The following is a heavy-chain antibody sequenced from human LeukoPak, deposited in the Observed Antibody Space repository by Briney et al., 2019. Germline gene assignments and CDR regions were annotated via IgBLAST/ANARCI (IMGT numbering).Heavy chain of an antibody. CDR2: IYSTGTT. CDR1: GDSISSGGYY. CDR3: ARDRPDTTSPTTVGRFDP. V-gene: IGHV4-31*02. Sequence: SETLSLTWSVSGDSISSGGYYWHWIRQHPEKGLEWIGYIYSTGTTYYNPSLTSRLTMSLDTSKNQFSLKVTFVTAADTAVYFCARDRPDTTSPTTVGRFDPWGKGTLVTVSS. J-gene: IGHJ5*02. D-gene: IGHD1-26*01.